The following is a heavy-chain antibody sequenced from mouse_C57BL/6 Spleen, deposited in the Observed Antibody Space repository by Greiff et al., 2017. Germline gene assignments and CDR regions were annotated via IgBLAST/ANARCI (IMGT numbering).Heavy chain of an antibody. CDR1: GYTFTDYE. V-gene: IGHV1-15*01. CDR3: TRRVGRIGFDY. CDR2: IDPETGGT. J-gene: IGHJ2*01. Sequence: QVQLQQSGAELVRPGASVTLSCKASGYTFTDYEMHWVKQTPVHGLEWIGAIDPETGGTAYNQKFKGKAILTADKSSSTAYMELRSLTSEDSAVYYCTRRVGRIGFDYWGQGTTLTVSS. D-gene: IGHD3-3*01.